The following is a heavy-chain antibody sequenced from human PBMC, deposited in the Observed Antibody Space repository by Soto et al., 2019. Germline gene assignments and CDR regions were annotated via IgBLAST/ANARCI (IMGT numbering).Heavy chain of an antibody. CDR3: ARGRYGDY. D-gene: IGHD1-1*01. CDR2: ISAHNGNT. V-gene: IGHV1-18*01. CDR1: GYAFTTYG. J-gene: IGHJ4*02. Sequence: QVHLVQSGAEVKKPGASVKVSCKGSGYAFTTYGITWVRQAPGQGLEWMGWISAHNGNTNYAQKLQGRVIVTRDTSTSTAYMELRSLRSDDTAVYYGARGRYGDYWGQGALVTVSS.